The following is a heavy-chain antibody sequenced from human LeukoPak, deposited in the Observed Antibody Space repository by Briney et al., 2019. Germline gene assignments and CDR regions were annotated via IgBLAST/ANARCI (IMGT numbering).Heavy chain of an antibody. V-gene: IGHV3-74*01. D-gene: IGHD2-2*01. J-gene: IGHJ4*02. CDR3: VRVTCTSTSCATVDY. CDR1: GFTFSTYW. Sequence: PGGSLRLSCAASGFTFSTYWMHWVRQVPGKGLVWVSRINSDGGSTSYADSVKGQFTISRDNAKNTLYLQMNSLKAEDTSVYYCVRVTCTSTSCATVDYWGQGTLVTVSS. CDR2: INSDGGST.